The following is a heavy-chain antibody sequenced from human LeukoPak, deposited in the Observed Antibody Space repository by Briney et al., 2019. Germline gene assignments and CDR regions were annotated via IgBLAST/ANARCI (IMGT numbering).Heavy chain of an antibody. D-gene: IGHD5-24*01. CDR1: GGSFSGYY. V-gene: IGHV4-34*01. J-gene: IGHJ4*02. CDR2: INHRGST. CDR3: ASFPRGWLQLAHYFDY. Sequence: SETLSLTCGIYGGSFSGYYWSWIRQPPGKGLEWSGEINHRGSTNYNPSLKSRVTMSVDTSKNQFSLKLSSVTAADTAVYYCASFPRGWLQLAHYFDYWGQGTLVTVSS.